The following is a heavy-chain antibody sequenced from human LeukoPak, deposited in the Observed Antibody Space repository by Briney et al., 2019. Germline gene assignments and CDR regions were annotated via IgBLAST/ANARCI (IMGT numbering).Heavy chain of an antibody. Sequence: ASETLSLTCTVSGGSISSYYWSWIRQPAGKGLEWIGRIYTSGSTNYNPSLKSRVTMSVDTSKNQFSLKLSSVTAADTAVYYCARGGLLWFGEGDNWFDPSGQGTLVTVSS. CDR3: ARGGLLWFGEGDNWFDP. CDR2: IYTSGST. J-gene: IGHJ5*02. V-gene: IGHV4-4*07. CDR1: GGSISSYY. D-gene: IGHD3-10*01.